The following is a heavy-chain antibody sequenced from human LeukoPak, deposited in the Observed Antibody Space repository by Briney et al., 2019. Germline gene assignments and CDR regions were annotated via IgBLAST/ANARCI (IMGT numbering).Heavy chain of an antibody. V-gene: IGHV3-30*18. CDR1: GFTFSSYG. CDR2: ISYDGSSK. Sequence: PGRSLRLSCAASGFTFSSYGMHWVRQAPGKGLEWVAVISYDGSSKYCADSVKGRFTISRDNSKNTLYLQMNSLRAEDTAVYYCAKEAVLLWFGEPYFDYWGQGTLVTVSS. CDR3: AKEAVLLWFGEPYFDY. J-gene: IGHJ4*02. D-gene: IGHD3-10*01.